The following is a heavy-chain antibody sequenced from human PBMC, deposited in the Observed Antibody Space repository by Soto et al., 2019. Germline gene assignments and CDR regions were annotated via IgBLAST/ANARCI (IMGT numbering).Heavy chain of an antibody. Sequence: PGGSLRLSCAASGFTFSSYGMHWVRQAPGKGLEWVAVISYDGSNKYYADSVKGRFTISRDNSKNTLYLQMNSLRAEDTAVYYCAKDHNAIWFGEHYGMDVWGQGTTVTVSS. V-gene: IGHV3-30*18. CDR3: AKDHNAIWFGEHYGMDV. D-gene: IGHD3-10*01. CDR1: GFTFSSYG. CDR2: ISYDGSNK. J-gene: IGHJ6*02.